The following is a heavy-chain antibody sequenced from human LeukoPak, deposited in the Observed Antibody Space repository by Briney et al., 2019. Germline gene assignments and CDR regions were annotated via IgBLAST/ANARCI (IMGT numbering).Heavy chain of an antibody. J-gene: IGHJ4*02. Sequence: KTGGSLRLSCATSGFSFGTYNMNWVRQAPGKGLEWVSSVSSSSSYIYYSDSVKGRFTISRDNAKNSLFLQMNSLRAEDTAVYFCVRDRGGGNWLDYWGQGTLVTVSS. CDR1: GFSFGTYN. V-gene: IGHV3-21*01. CDR3: VRDRGGGNWLDY. CDR2: VSSSSSYI. D-gene: IGHD1-20*01.